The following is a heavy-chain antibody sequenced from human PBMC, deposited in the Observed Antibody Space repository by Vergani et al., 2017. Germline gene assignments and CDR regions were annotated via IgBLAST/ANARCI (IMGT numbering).Heavy chain of an antibody. CDR1: GFTFSSYW. D-gene: IGHD3-3*01. CDR3: ASYSPTYYDFWSGSPRGGMDV. Sequence: VQLVESGGGLVKPGGSLRLSCAASGFTFSSYWMSWVRQAPGKGLEWVANIKQDGSEKYYVDSVKGRFTISRDNAKNSLYLQMNSLRAEDTAVYYCASYSPTYYDFWSGSPRGGMDVWGQGTTVTVSS. V-gene: IGHV3-7*01. CDR2: IKQDGSEK. J-gene: IGHJ6*02.